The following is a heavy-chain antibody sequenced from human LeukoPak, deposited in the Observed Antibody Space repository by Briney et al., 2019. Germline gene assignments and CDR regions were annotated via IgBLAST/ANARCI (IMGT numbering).Heavy chain of an antibody. CDR1: GFTFSSYG. V-gene: IGHV3-30*02. D-gene: IGHD3-16*02. J-gene: IGHJ4*02. CDR2: IRYDGSNK. CDR3: AKDTYDYVWGSYRLQGYFDY. Sequence: PGGSLRLSCAASGFTFSSYGMHWVRQAPGKGLEWVAFIRYDGSNKYYADSVKGRFTISRDNSKNTLYLQMNSLRAEDTAVHYCAKDTYDYVWGSYRLQGYFDYWGQGTLVTVSS.